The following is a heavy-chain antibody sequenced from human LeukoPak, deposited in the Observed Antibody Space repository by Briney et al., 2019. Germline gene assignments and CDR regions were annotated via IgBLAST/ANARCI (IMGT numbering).Heavy chain of an antibody. D-gene: IGHD3-10*01. Sequence: PGRSLRLSCVASGFTFSSNGIHWVRQAPGKGLEWVADIWYDGSKQYYADSVKGRSTISRDNSQNTVYLQMNSLRAEDTAVYYCARDLWQGSGKFLDYWGQGTLVTVSS. J-gene: IGHJ4*02. V-gene: IGHV3-33*01. CDR2: IWYDGSKQ. CDR3: ARDLWQGSGKFLDY. CDR1: GFTFSSNG.